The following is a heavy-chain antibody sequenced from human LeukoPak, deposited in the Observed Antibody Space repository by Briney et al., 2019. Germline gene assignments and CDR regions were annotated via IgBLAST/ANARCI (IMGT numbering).Heavy chain of an antibody. D-gene: IGHD3-16*01. CDR1: GYTLTELS. Sequence: ASVKVSCKVSGYTLTELSMHWVRQAPGKGLEWMGGFDPEDGETIYAQKFQGRVTMTEDTSTDTAYMELSSLRSEDTAVYYSATARLTPYTRYYFDYWGQGTLVTVSS. V-gene: IGHV1-24*01. CDR2: FDPEDGET. CDR3: ATARLTPYTRYYFDY. J-gene: IGHJ4*02.